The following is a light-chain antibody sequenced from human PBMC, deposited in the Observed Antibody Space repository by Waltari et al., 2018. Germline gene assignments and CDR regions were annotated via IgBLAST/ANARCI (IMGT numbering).Light chain of an antibody. CDR3: QQFHSYPVT. Sequence: DIQMTESPSTLSASVGGRVTITCRASQDITTSLAWYHPKPGKAPKVLIYRTSNLKSGVSSRFSGSGSGTEFTLTINSLQPDDFATYYCQQFHSYPVTLGGGTKVEIK. V-gene: IGKV1-5*03. CDR2: RTS. CDR1: QDITTS. J-gene: IGKJ4*01.